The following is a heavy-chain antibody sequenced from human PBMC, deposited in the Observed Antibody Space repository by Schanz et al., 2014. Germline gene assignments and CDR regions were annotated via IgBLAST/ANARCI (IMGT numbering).Heavy chain of an antibody. Sequence: QVQLQESGPGLVKPSQTLSLTCAVSGGSISSGGYAWSWIRQPPGKGLEWIGYIYYSGNTYYNPSLKSRVTISVDKSKNQFSLKLTSVTAADTAMYYCARDRGSGSGSFDYWGQGTLVTVSS. D-gene: IGHD3-10*01. V-gene: IGHV4-30-4*07. CDR1: GGSISSGGYA. J-gene: IGHJ4*02. CDR3: ARDRGSGSGSFDY. CDR2: IYYSGNT.